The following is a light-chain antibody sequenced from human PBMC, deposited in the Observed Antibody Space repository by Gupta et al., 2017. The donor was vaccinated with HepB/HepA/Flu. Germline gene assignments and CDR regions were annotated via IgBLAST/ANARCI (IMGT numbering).Light chain of an antibody. CDR3: QVWDRTSDLWV. CDR2: DDS. Sequence: SSVLTQPPSVSVAPGQTASITCGGNNIRTKSVHWYQQKPGQAPVLVVYDDSDRHSGIPERFSGSNYGNTATLTSSRVEAGDEADYYCQVWDRTSDLWVFGGGTKLTVL. V-gene: IGLV3-21*02. J-gene: IGLJ3*02. CDR1: NIRTKS.